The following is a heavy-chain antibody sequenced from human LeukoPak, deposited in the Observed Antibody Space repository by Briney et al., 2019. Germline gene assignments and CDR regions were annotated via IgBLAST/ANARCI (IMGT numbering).Heavy chain of an antibody. CDR1: GFTFSSYG. J-gene: IGHJ4*02. Sequence: PGGSLRLSCAASGFTFSSYGMHWVRQAPGKGLEWVAGMSSDGSTIHYADSVKRRFTISRDNSKNTLYLQMNSLRAEDTALYYCVKGKYSSASTFDYWGQGTLVTVSS. CDR3: VKGKYSSASTFDY. V-gene: IGHV3-30*18. CDR2: MSSDGSTI. D-gene: IGHD6-25*01.